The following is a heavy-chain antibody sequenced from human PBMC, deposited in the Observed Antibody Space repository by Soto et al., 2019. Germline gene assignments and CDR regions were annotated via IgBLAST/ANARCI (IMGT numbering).Heavy chain of an antibody. CDR3: ASHSYFDGSGYYLCWFDS. D-gene: IGHD3-3*01. J-gene: IGHJ5*01. CDR2: INYGGSPSIHSDVNS. Sequence: XGTLSLTCDVSGASMSSYIYYWAWLRQPHGKGREGIGRINYGGSPSIHSDVNSYYNSSLQTRATISLDTSKKQFSLTLLSVTAGDTAVYYSASHSYFDGSGYYLCWFDSWGQGTLVTVSS. V-gene: IGHV4-39*01. CDR1: GASMSSYIYY.